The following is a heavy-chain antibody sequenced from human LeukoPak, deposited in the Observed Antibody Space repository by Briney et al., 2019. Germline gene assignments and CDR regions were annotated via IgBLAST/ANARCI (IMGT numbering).Heavy chain of an antibody. CDR2: LYSDGRT. V-gene: IGHV3-53*01. D-gene: IGHD2-15*01. Sequence: GGSLRLSCAASGFTFNSNYMNWVRQAPGKGLEWVSVLYSDGRTYYADSVKGRFTISRDTSKNTLYLQVNSLRAEDTAVYYCARGGGYYPIDYWGQGTLVTVSS. CDR1: GFTFNSNY. J-gene: IGHJ4*02. CDR3: ARGGGYYPIDY.